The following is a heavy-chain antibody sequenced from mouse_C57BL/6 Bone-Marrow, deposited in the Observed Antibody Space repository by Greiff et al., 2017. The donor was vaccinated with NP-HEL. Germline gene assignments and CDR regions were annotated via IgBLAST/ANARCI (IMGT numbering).Heavy chain of an antibody. Sequence: EVKLMESGAELVRPGASVKLSCTASGFNIKDDYMHWVKQRPEQGLEWIGWIDPENGDTEYASKFQGKATITADTSSNTAYLQLSSLTSEDTAVYYCTTRGKEDFDYWGQGTTLTVSS. V-gene: IGHV14-4*01. J-gene: IGHJ2*01. CDR1: GFNIKDDY. CDR2: IDPENGDT. D-gene: IGHD2-1*01. CDR3: TTRGKEDFDY.